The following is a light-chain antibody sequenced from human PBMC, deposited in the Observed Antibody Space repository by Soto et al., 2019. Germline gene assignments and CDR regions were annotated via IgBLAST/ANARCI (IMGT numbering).Light chain of an antibody. CDR1: SSDVGGYNY. V-gene: IGLV2-14*01. CDR3: SSYTSGSTPVV. J-gene: IGLJ2*01. CDR2: EVS. Sequence: QSALTQPASVSGSPGQSITISCTGTSSDVGGYNYVSWYQQHPGKAPKLMIYEVSNRPSGVSNRFSGSKSGNTASLTISGLQAEDEADYDCSSYTSGSTPVVFGGGTKLTVL.